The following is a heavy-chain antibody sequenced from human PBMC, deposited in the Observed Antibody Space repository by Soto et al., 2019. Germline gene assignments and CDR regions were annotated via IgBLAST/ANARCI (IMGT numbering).Heavy chain of an antibody. CDR2: IKQDGSEE. CDR1: GFTFSSYW. J-gene: IGHJ5*02. V-gene: IGHV3-7*03. CDR3: ARDYNYYDSSGYYSNWFDP. Sequence: GGSLRLSCAASGFTFSSYWMSWVRQAPGKGLEWVANIKQDGSEEYYVDSVKGRFTISRDNAKNSLYLQMNSLRAEDTAVYYCARDYNYYDSSGYYSNWFDPWGQGTLVTVSS. D-gene: IGHD3-22*01.